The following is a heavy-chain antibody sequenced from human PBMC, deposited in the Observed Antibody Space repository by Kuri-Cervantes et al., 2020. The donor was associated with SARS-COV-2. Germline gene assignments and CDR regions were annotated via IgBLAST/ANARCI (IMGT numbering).Heavy chain of an antibody. J-gene: IGHJ3*02. CDR1: GFTFGDYA. CDR3: TRGLTLHYYDATRAFDI. Sequence: GESLKIPCTASGFTFGDYAMSWFRQAPGKGLEWVGFIRSKAYGGTTEYAASVKGRFTISRDDSKSIAYLQMNSLKTEDTAVYYCTRGLTLHYYDATRAFDIWGQGTMVTVSS. D-gene: IGHD3-22*01. CDR2: IRSKAYGGTT. V-gene: IGHV3-49*03.